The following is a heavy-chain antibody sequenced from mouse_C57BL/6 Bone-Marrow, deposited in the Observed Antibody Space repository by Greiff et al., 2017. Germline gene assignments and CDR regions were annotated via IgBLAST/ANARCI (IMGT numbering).Heavy chain of an antibody. Sequence: EVKVVESGGGLVKPGGSLKLSCAASGFTFSSYAMSWVRQTPEKRLEWVATISDGGSYTYYPDNVKGRFPISRDNAKNNLYLQMSHLKSEDTAMYYCARGELRSYYYAMDYWGQGTSVTVSS. CDR2: ISDGGSYT. CDR3: ARGELRSYYYAMDY. V-gene: IGHV5-4*03. CDR1: GFTFSSYA. D-gene: IGHD1-1*01. J-gene: IGHJ4*01.